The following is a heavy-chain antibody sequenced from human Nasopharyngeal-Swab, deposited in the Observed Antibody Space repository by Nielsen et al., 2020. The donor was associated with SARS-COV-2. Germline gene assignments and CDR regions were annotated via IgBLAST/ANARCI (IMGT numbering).Heavy chain of an antibody. CDR3: ARRAARDGYNYEVDP. V-gene: IGHV5-51*01. J-gene: IGHJ5*02. CDR1: GYSFVNHW. Sequence: GGSLRLSCMASGYSFVNHWIGWVRQKSGKGLEWMGMVYPGNSEVAYSPSFQGRVTISADKSINTAYLQWNSLRASDTAMYFCARRAARDGYNYEVDPWGQGTLVTVSS. CDR2: VYPGNSEV. D-gene: IGHD5-24*01.